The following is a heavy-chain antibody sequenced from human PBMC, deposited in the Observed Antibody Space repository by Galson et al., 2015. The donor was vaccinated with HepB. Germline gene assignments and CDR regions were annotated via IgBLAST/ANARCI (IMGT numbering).Heavy chain of an antibody. D-gene: IGHD6-6*01. J-gene: IGHJ6*02. CDR2: ISGSGGST. CDR1: GFTFSSYA. Sequence: SLRLSRAASGFTFSSYAMSWVRQAPGKGLEWVSAISGSGGSTYYADSVKGRFTISRDNSKNTLYLQMNSLRAEDTAVYYCAKDQVSSSRGSDYGMDVWGQGTTVTVSS. CDR3: AKDQVSSSRGSDYGMDV. V-gene: IGHV3-23*01.